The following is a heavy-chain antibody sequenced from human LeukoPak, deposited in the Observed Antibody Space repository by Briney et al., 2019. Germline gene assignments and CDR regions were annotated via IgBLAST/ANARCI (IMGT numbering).Heavy chain of an antibody. Sequence: ASVKVSCKASGYTFTGYYMHWVRQAPGQGLEWMGWINPNSGGTNYAQKFQGRVTMTRDTSISTDYMELSRLRSDDTAVYYCARESAGYCGGDCYSNWFDPWGQGTLVTVSS. CDR3: ARESAGYCGGDCYSNWFDP. CDR2: INPNSGGT. J-gene: IGHJ5*02. CDR1: GYTFTGYY. V-gene: IGHV1-2*02. D-gene: IGHD2-21*01.